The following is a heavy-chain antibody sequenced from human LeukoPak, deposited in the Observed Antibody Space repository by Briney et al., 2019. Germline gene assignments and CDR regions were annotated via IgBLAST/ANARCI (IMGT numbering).Heavy chain of an antibody. CDR3: AKEFTLLGATGIDY. J-gene: IGHJ4*02. CDR1: GFTFNDYA. Sequence: PGGSLRLSCAASGFTFNDYAVSWVRQAPGKGLEWVSAISGSGGSTYYADSVKGRFTISRDNSKNTLYLQMNSLRAEDTAVYYCAKEFTLLGATGIDYWGQGTLVTVSS. CDR2: ISGSGGST. V-gene: IGHV3-23*01. D-gene: IGHD1-26*01.